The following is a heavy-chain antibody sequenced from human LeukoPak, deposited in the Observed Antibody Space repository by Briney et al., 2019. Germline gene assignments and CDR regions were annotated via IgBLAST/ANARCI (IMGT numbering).Heavy chain of an antibody. D-gene: IGHD3-3*01. J-gene: IGHJ4*02. Sequence: PSETLSLTCTVSGGSISSGDYYWSWIRQPPGKGLESIGYIYYSGSTYYNPSLKSRVTISVDTSKNQFSLKLSSVTAADTAVYYCARDLTYYDFWSGYYTGMGLYDYWGQGTLVTVSS. CDR3: ARDLTYYDFWSGYYTGMGLYDY. CDR1: GGSISSGDYY. V-gene: IGHV4-30-4*08. CDR2: IYYSGST.